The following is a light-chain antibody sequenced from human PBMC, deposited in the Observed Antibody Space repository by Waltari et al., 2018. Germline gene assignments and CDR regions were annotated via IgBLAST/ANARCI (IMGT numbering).Light chain of an antibody. Sequence: CRASQSVGSSLAWYQRNPGQAPRLLSSDASNRATGIPARFSGSGSGTDFTLTISSLEPEDFAVYYCQQRVNWPRTLGQGTKVEIK. CDR1: QSVGSS. CDR3: QQRVNWPRT. CDR2: DAS. J-gene: IGKJ1*01. V-gene: IGKV3-11*01.